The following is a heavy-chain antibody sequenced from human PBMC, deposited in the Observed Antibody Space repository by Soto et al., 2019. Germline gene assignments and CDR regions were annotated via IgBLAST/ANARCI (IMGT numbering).Heavy chain of an antibody. CDR3: ARLKGYCSGGSCYEPTDAFDI. J-gene: IGHJ3*02. D-gene: IGHD2-15*01. V-gene: IGHV1-18*01. CDR1: GYTFTSYG. CDR2: ISAYNGNT. Sequence: ASVKVSCKASGYTFTSYGISWVRQAPGQGLEWMGWISAYNGNTNYAQKLQGRVTMTTDTSTSTAYMELRSLRSDDTAVYYCARLKGYCSGGSCYEPTDAFDIWGQGTMVTVSS.